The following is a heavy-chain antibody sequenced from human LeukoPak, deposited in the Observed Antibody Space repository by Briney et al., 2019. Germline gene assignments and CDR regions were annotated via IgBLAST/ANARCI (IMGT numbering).Heavy chain of an antibody. CDR2: INHSGST. Sequence: PSETLSLTCAVYGGSFSGYYWSWIRQPPGKGLEWIGEINHSGSTNYNPSLKSRVTISVDTSKNQFSLKLSSVTAADTAVYYCATSYYGSGTYFNWFDPWGQGALVTVSS. J-gene: IGHJ5*02. CDR3: ATSYYGSGTYFNWFDP. V-gene: IGHV4-34*01. D-gene: IGHD3-10*01. CDR1: GGSFSGYY.